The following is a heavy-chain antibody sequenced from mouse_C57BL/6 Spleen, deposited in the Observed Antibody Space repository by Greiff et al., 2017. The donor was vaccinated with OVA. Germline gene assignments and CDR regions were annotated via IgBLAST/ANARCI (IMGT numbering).Heavy chain of an antibody. V-gene: IGHV1-82*01. CDR1: GYAFSSSW. J-gene: IGHJ2*01. Sequence: QVQLQQSGPELAKPGASVKISCKASGYAFSSSWMNWVKQRPGKGLEWIGRIYPGDGDTNYNGKFKGKATLTADKSSSTAYMQLSSLTSEDSAVYFCARSRGGPLFDYWGQGTTLTVSS. CDR2: IYPGDGDT. CDR3: ARSRGGPLFDY.